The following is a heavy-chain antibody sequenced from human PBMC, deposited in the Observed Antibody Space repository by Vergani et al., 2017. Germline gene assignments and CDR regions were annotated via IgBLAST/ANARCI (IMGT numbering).Heavy chain of an antibody. CDR2: ISGRGGST. CDR1: GFTFSSYA. CDR3: ARDQVANTMVRGVMSYYYYYGMDV. Sequence: EVQLLESGGGLVQPGGSLRLSCAASGFTFSSYAMSWVRQAPGKGLEWVSAISGRGGSTYYADSVKGRFTISRANSKNTLYLQMNSLRAEDTAVYYCARDQVANTMVRGVMSYYYYYGMDVWGQGTTVTVSS. V-gene: IGHV3-23*01. D-gene: IGHD3-10*01. J-gene: IGHJ6*02.